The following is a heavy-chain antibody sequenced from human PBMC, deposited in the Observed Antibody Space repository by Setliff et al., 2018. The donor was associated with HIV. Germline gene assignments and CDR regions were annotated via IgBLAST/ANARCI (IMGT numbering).Heavy chain of an antibody. CDR3: ARVPYRSAWFSGGHDAFDI. CDR1: GYSFARYG. J-gene: IGHJ3*02. D-gene: IGHD6-19*01. Sequence: ASVKVSCKASGYSFARYGLSWVRQAPGQGLEWMGWISGFNGNTKYAQSFQDRVAMTTETATSTAYMEMRSLRSDDTAVYFCARVPYRSAWFSGGHDAFDIWGQGTXXTVSS. CDR2: ISGFNGNT. V-gene: IGHV1-18*01.